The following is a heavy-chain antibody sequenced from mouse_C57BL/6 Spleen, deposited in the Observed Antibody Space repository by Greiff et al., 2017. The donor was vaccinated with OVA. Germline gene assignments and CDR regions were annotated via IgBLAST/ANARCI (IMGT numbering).Heavy chain of an antibody. CDR1: GYSITSGYY. CDR3: ARGDYYSNYVRYAMDY. V-gene: IGHV3-6*01. J-gene: IGHJ4*01. CDR2: ISYDGSN. Sequence: ESGPGLVKPSQSLSLTCSVTGYSITSGYYWNWIRQFPGNKLEWMGYISYDGSNNYNPSLKNRISITRDTSKNQFFLKLNSVTTEDTATYYCARGDYYSNYVRYAMDYWGQGTSVTVSS. D-gene: IGHD2-5*01.